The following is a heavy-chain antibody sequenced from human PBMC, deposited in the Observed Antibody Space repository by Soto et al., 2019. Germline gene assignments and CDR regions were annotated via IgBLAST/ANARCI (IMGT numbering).Heavy chain of an antibody. CDR2: IVPIFGTT. CDR1: GGTFSNYA. V-gene: IGHV1-69*12. Sequence: QVPLVQSGAEVKKPGSSVKVSCKVSGGTFSNYAIDWVRLAHGHGLEWMGGIVPIFGTTYYTQKFQGRATIIADDSTTTAYLEMSSLRSEDTAIYYCARVEAVAGLYNYHGLDVWGQGTAVTVSS. J-gene: IGHJ6*02. CDR3: ARVEAVAGLYNYHGLDV. D-gene: IGHD6-19*01.